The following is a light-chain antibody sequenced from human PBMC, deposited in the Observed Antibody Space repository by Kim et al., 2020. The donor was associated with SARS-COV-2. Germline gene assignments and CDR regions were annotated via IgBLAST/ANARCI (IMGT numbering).Light chain of an antibody. Sequence: DIQMTQSPSSLSASLGDRVTITCRASQDISNYLDWYQQKPGKAPKLLIYGASTLLRGIPSKFSGSGSGTDFTLTISSLQPEDFATYYCQQTYSNPPTFGGGTKVDIK. J-gene: IGKJ4*01. CDR2: GAS. CDR3: QQTYSNPPT. V-gene: IGKV1-16*02. CDR1: QDISNY.